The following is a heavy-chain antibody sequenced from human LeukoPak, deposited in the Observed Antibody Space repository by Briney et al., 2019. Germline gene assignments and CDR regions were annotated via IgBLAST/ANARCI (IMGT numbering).Heavy chain of an antibody. V-gene: IGHV4-31*03. J-gene: IGHJ3*02. CDR2: IYYSGST. CDR3: ARRTRKTIAAAGTYALDI. Sequence: TLSLTCTVSGGSISSGGYYWSWIRQHPGKGLEWIGYIYYSGSTYYNPSLKSRVTISVDTSKNQFSLKLSSVTAADTAVYYCARRTRKTIAAAGTYALDIWGQGTMVTVSS. D-gene: IGHD6-13*01. CDR1: GGSISSGGYY.